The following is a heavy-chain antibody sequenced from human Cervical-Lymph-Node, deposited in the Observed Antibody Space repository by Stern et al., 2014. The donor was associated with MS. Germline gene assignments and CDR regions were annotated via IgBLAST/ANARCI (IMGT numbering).Heavy chain of an antibody. CDR1: GFTFGAFT. V-gene: IGHV3-48*02. CDR2: ISRSGSSI. Sequence: VQLVESGGDLVQPGGPLELSCAASGFTFGAFTMNWVPQPPGQGLEGVSFISRSGSSIYYADSVKGRFTISRDNAKNSLYLQMNSLRDEDTAFYYCARDNGYNRGDYWGQGTLVTVSS. CDR3: ARDNGYNRGDY. D-gene: IGHD5-24*01. J-gene: IGHJ4*02.